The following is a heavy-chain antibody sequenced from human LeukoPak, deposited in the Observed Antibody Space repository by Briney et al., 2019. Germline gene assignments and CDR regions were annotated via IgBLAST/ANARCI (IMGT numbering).Heavy chain of an antibody. CDR2: ISSSSSYI. D-gene: IGHD5-12*01. CDR1: GFTFSSYS. CDR3: ARGSGYSGYDPIDY. V-gene: IGHV3-21*01. Sequence: GGSLRLSCAASGFTFSSYSMNWVRQAPGKGLEWVSSISSSSSYIYYADSVKGRFTISRDNAKNSLHLQMNSLRAEDTAVYYCARGSGYSGYDPIDYWGQGTLVTVSS. J-gene: IGHJ4*02.